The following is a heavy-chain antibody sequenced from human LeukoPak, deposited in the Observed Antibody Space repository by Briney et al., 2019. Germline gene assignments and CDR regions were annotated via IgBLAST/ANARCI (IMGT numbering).Heavy chain of an antibody. CDR3: AMCPPSGSYACVH. D-gene: IGHD1-26*01. J-gene: IGHJ4*02. Sequence: ASVKVSCKASGYTFTSYDINWARQATGQGLEWMGWMNPNSGNTGYAQKFQGRVTMTRNTSISTAYMELSSLRSEDTAVYYCAMCPPSGSYACVHWGQGTLVTVSS. V-gene: IGHV1-8*01. CDR1: GYTFTSYD. CDR2: MNPNSGNT.